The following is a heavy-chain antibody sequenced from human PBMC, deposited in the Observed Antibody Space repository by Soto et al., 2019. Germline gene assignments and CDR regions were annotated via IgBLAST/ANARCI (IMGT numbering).Heavy chain of an antibody. Sequence: QVQLQESGPGLVKPSETLSLTCTVSGGSISSYYWSWIRQPPGKGLEWITYIYYSGSTNYNPSHKSRVTIAVDTSKNQFSLKLSSVTAADTAVYYCAKRYSGYDDAFDIWGQGTTVTVSS. CDR2: IYYSGST. CDR3: AKRYSGYDDAFDI. V-gene: IGHV4-59*08. J-gene: IGHJ3*02. D-gene: IGHD5-12*01. CDR1: GGSISSYY.